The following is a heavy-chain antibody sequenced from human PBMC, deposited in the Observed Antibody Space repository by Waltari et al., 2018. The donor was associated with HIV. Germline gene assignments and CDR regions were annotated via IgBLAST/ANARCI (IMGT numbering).Heavy chain of an antibody. J-gene: IGHJ4*02. Sequence: QVQLVQSGAEVKKPGASVKVSCKASGYTFTGYYMPWVRPAPGQGLEWMGWINPNSGGTNYAQKVQGRVTMTRDTSISTAYMELSRLRSDDTAVYYCARAASSVIYPPYYFDYWGQGTLVTVSS. CDR2: INPNSGGT. D-gene: IGHD3-22*01. V-gene: IGHV1-2*02. CDR3: ARAASSVIYPPYYFDY. CDR1: GYTFTGYY.